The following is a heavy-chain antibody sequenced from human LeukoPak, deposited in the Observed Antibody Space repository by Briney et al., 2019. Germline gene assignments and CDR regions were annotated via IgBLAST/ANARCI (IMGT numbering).Heavy chain of an antibody. CDR2: IYSDGST. V-gene: IGHV3-53*01. Sequence: GGSLRLSCAASGFTVSSNYMTWVRQAPGKGLEWVSVIYSDGSTYYADSVKGGFTISRDNSKNTLYLQMNSLRAEDTAVYYCARPNYYGSDLDYWGQGTLVTVSS. CDR1: GFTVSSNY. J-gene: IGHJ4*02. D-gene: IGHD3-10*01. CDR3: ARPNYYGSDLDY.